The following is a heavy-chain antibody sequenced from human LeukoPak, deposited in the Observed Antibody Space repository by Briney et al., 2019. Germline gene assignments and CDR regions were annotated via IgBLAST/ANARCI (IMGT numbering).Heavy chain of an antibody. D-gene: IGHD3-22*01. CDR1: GFTFGDYA. J-gene: IGHJ6*02. V-gene: IGHV3-49*03. Sequence: GGSLRLSCTASGFTFGDYAMSWFRQAPGKGLEWVGFIRSKAYGGTTEYAASVKGRFTISRDDSKSIAYLQMNSLKTEDTAVYYCTRSRVRSSGYYPAGYYYYGMDVWGQGTTVTVSS. CDR3: TRSRVRSSGYYPAGYYYYGMDV. CDR2: IRSKAYGGTT.